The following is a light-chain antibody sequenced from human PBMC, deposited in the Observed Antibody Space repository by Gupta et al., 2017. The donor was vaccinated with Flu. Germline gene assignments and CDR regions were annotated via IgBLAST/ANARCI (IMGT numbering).Light chain of an antibody. CDR1: ELGDKF. V-gene: IGLV3-1*01. CDR2: EDY. Sequence: SYELIQSASVSVSPGQTATITCSGNELGDKFISWFQQRAGQSPRLIIYEDYKRPSGIPERFSGSKSGSTATLTITGPQNMDDATYFCQAWHRSTFVFGSGTKVSVL. CDR3: QAWHRSTFV. J-gene: IGLJ6*01.